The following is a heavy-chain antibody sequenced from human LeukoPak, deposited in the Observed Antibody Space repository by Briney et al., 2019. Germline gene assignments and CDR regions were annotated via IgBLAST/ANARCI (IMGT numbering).Heavy chain of an antibody. CDR3: ARGGVGASRDYDY. Sequence: SETLSLTCAVYGGSFSGYYWSWIRQPPGKGLEWIGEINHSGSTNYNPSLKSRVTISVDTSKNQFSLKRSSVTAADTAVYYCARGGVGASRDYDYWGQGTLVTVSS. J-gene: IGHJ4*02. V-gene: IGHV4-34*01. D-gene: IGHD1-26*01. CDR1: GGSFSGYY. CDR2: INHSGST.